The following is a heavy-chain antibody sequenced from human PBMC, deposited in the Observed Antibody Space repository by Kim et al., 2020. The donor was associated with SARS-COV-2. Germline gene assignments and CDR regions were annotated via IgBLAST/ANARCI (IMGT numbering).Heavy chain of an antibody. CDR1: GGSVSSGSYY. CDR3: ARADIAVAGRKTGPHFDY. CDR2: IYYSGST. J-gene: IGHJ4*02. V-gene: IGHV4-61*01. Sequence: SETLSLTCTVSGGSVSSGSYYWSWIRQPPGKGLEWIGYIYYSGSTNYNPSLKSRVTISVDTSKNQFSLKLSSVTAADTAVYYCARADIAVAGRKTGPHFDYWGQGTLVTVSS. D-gene: IGHD6-19*01.